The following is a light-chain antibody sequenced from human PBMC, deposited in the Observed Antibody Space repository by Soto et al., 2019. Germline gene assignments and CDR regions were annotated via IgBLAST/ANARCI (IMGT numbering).Light chain of an antibody. CDR2: DVN. V-gene: IGLV2-11*01. J-gene: IGLJ1*01. CDR1: SSDVGGYNY. CDR3: CSYAGSYV. Sequence: QPVLTQPRSVSGYPGQSVTISCTGYSSDVGGYNYVSWYQQHPGKAPKLMISDVNKRPSGVPDRFSGSKSGNTASPTISGLQAEDEADYYCCSYAGSYVFGTGTKVTVL.